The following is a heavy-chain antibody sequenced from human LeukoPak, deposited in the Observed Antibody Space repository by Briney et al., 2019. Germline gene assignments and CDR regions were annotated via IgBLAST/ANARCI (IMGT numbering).Heavy chain of an antibody. Sequence: SETLSLTCTVSGGSISSSSYYWGWIRQPPGKGLEWIGSIYYSGSTYYNPSLKSRVTISVDTSKNQFSLKLSSVTAADTAVYYCARDRGYCSGGSCYVIREGGWFDPWGQGTLVTVSS. CDR1: GGSISSSSYY. CDR2: IYYSGST. J-gene: IGHJ5*02. CDR3: ARDRGYCSGGSCYVIREGGWFDP. D-gene: IGHD2-15*01. V-gene: IGHV4-39*02.